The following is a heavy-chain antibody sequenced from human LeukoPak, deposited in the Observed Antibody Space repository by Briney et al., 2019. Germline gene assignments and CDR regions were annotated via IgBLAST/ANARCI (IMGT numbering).Heavy chain of an antibody. Sequence: GGSLRLSCAASGFTFSSYAMSWVRQAPGKGLEWVSAISGSGGSTYYADSVKGRFTISRDNSKNTLYLQINSLRAEDTTVYYCAKGTVTTDYFDYWGQGTLVTVSS. D-gene: IGHD4-11*01. CDR2: ISGSGGST. CDR3: AKGTVTTDYFDY. CDR1: GFTFSSYA. V-gene: IGHV3-23*01. J-gene: IGHJ4*02.